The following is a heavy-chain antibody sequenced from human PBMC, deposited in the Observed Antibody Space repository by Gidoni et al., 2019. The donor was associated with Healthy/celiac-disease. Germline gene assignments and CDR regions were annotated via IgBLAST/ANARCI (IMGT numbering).Heavy chain of an antibody. V-gene: IGHV4-31*01. CDR3: ARVNRGTVTD. CDR2: IYYSGST. D-gene: IGHD2-21*02. CDR1: GGSSSSGGYY. Sequence: QVQLQESGTGLVKPSQTLSLTCTVAGGSSSSGGYYWSWIRHHPGKGLEWIGYIYYSGSTYYNPSLKSLVTIAVDTSKNQFSLKLSSVTAADTAVYYCARVNRGTVTDWGQGTLVTVSS. J-gene: IGHJ4*02.